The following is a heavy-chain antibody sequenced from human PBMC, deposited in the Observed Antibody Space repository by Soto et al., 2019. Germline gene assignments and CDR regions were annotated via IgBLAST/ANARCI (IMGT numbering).Heavy chain of an antibody. V-gene: IGHV4-31*03. D-gene: IGHD3-10*01. J-gene: IGHJ2*01. CDR2: IYYSGST. CDR3: ARDTLWFGELLRFGRCFDL. CDR1: GGSISSGGYY. Sequence: SETLSLTCTVSGGSISSGGYYWSWIRQHPGKGLEWIGYIYYSGSTYYNPSLKSRVTISVDTSKNQFSLKLSSVTAADTAVYYCARDTLWFGELLRFGRCFDLWGRGTLVTVSS.